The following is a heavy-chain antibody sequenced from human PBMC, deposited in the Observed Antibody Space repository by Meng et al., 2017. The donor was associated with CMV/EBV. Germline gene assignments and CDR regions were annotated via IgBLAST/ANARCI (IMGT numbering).Heavy chain of an antibody. Sequence: GESLKISCAASGFTFSSYWMHWVRQAPGKGLVWVSRINSDGSSTSYADSVKGRFTISRDNAKNTLYLQMNSLRAEDTAVYYCAHIGEDIVGAVDDAFDIWGQGTMVTVSS. V-gene: IGHV3-74*01. CDR2: INSDGSST. CDR1: GFTFSSYW. CDR3: AHIGEDIVGAVDDAFDI. J-gene: IGHJ3*02. D-gene: IGHD1-26*01.